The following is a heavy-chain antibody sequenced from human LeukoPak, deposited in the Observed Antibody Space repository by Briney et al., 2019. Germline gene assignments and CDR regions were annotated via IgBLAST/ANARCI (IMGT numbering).Heavy chain of an antibody. V-gene: IGHV1-24*01. D-gene: IGHD6-19*01. CDR1: GYTLTELS. CDR3: ATYSSGWYYFDY. Sequence: ASVKVSCKVSGYTLTELSMHWVRQAPGEGLEWMGGFDPEDGETIYAQKFQGRVTMTEDTSTDTAYMELSSLRSEDTAVYYCATYSSGWYYFDYWGQGTLVTVSS. CDR2: FDPEDGET. J-gene: IGHJ4*02.